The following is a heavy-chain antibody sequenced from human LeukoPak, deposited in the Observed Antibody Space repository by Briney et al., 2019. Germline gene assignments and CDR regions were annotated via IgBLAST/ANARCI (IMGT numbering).Heavy chain of an antibody. CDR2: IYYNGST. Sequence: SETLSLTCSVSGGSITSYYWSWTRQPPGRGLEWIGYIYYNGSTNYNPSLKSRVTISVDTSKNQFSLKLSSVTAADTAVYYCARGLPRPYCSGGSCFSPFHYWGQGTLVTVSS. V-gene: IGHV4-59*01. D-gene: IGHD2-15*01. CDR1: GGSITSYY. J-gene: IGHJ4*02. CDR3: ARGLPRPYCSGGSCFSPFHY.